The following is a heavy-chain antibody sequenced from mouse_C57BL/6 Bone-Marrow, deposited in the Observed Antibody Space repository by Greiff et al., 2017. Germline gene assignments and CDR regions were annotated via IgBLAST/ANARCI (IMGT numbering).Heavy chain of an antibody. D-gene: IGHD2-5*01. Sequence: QVQLQQPGAELVMPGASVKLSCKASGYTFTSYSMHWVKQRPGQGLEWIGEIDPSDSYTNYNQKFKGKSTLTVDKSSSTAYMQLSCLTSEGSAVEYCARDSNYGGYFDGWGTGTTVTVS. J-gene: IGHJ1*03. CDR2: IDPSDSYT. CDR3: ARDSNYGGYFDG. V-gene: IGHV1-69*01. CDR1: GYTFTSYS.